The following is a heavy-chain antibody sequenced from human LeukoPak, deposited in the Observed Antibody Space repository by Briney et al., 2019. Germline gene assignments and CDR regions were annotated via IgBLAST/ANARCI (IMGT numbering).Heavy chain of an antibody. CDR1: GFTFSSYW. Sequence: GGSLRLSCAASGFTFSSYWMSWVRQAPGKGLEWVSVIYSGGSTYYADSVKGRFTISRDNSKNTLYLQMNSLRAEDTAVYYCASGSAWHAYWGQGTLVSVSS. CDR2: IYSGGST. J-gene: IGHJ4*02. D-gene: IGHD1-26*01. V-gene: IGHV3-66*02. CDR3: ASGSAWHAY.